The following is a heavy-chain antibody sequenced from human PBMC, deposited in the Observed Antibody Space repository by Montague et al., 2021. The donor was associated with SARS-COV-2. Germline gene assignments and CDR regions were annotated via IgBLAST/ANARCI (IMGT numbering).Heavy chain of an antibody. Sequence: SETLSLTCTVSGYSISSGYYWGWIRQPPGKGLEWIGSIYHSGSTYYNPSLKSRVTISVDTSKNQFSLKLSSVTAADTAVHYSWGGVGAPYYYYGMDVWGQGTTVTVSS. CDR3: WGGVGAPYYYYGMDV. V-gene: IGHV4-38-2*02. CDR2: IYHSGST. D-gene: IGHD1-26*01. CDR1: GYSISSGYY. J-gene: IGHJ6*02.